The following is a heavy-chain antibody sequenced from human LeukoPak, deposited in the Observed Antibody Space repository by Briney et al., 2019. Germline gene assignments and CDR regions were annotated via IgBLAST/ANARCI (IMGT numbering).Heavy chain of an antibody. CDR1: GYTFTSYA. V-gene: IGHV7-4-1*02. J-gene: IGHJ6*02. Sequence: ASVKVSCKASGYTFTSYAMNWVRQAPGQGLEWMGWINTNTGNPTYAQGFTGRFVFSLDTSVSTAYLQISSLKAEDTAVYYCARVLGYSSGWYVGGGYYYGMDVWGQGTTVTVSS. CDR3: ARVLGYSSGWYVGGGYYYGMDV. D-gene: IGHD6-19*01. CDR2: INTNTGNP.